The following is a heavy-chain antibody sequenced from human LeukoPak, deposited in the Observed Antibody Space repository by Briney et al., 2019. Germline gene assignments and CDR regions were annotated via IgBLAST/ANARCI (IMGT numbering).Heavy chain of an antibody. V-gene: IGHV3-66*01. Sequence: GGSLRLSCAASGFTFSSFGMSWVRQAPGKGLEWVSVIYSGGSTYYADSVKGRFTISRDNSKNTLYLQMNSLRAEDTAVYYCARSKVITYYFDYWGQGTLVTVSS. CDR2: IYSGGST. J-gene: IGHJ4*02. D-gene: IGHD3-22*01. CDR1: GFTFSSFG. CDR3: ARSKVITYYFDY.